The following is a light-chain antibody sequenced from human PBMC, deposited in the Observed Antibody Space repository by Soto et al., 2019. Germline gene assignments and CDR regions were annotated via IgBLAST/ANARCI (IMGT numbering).Light chain of an antibody. Sequence: EAVLTQSPATLSVSPGERVTLSCRASQSVATNLAWYQQRPGQAPRLLIYGASKRAIGLPARFSGSGSGTEFTPTITSLQSEDFAVYYCQQYNNWPQTCGQGTKGDIK. V-gene: IGKV3-15*01. J-gene: IGKJ1*01. CDR2: GAS. CDR3: QQYNNWPQT. CDR1: QSVATN.